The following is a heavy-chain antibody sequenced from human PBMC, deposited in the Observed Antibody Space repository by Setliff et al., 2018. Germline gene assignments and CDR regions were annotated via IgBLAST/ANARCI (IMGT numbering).Heavy chain of an antibody. J-gene: IGHJ5*02. CDR1: GGSFSGYY. D-gene: IGHD3-22*01. Sequence: SETLSLTCTVYGGSFSGYYWSWIRQPPGKGLEWIGEINHSGSTNYNPTLKSRVTISVDTSKKQFSLKLSSVTAADTAVYYCARGPYNIYDRSGEGFTNWFDPWGQGILVTVSS. CDR2: INHSGST. V-gene: IGHV4-34*01. CDR3: ARGPYNIYDRSGEGFTNWFDP.